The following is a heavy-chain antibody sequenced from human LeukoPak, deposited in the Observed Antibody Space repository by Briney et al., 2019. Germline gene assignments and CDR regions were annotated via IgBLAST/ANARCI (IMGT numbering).Heavy chain of an antibody. CDR2: IYYSGST. V-gene: IGHV4-59*01. CDR3: ARKVTTDFWSGYYENYYYYMDV. CDR1: GGSISSYY. D-gene: IGHD3-3*01. J-gene: IGHJ6*03. Sequence: PSQTLSLTCTVSGGSISSYYWSWIRQPPGKGLEWIGYIYYSGSTNYNPSLKSRVTISVDTSKNQFSLKLSSVTAADTAVYYCARKVTTDFWSGYYENYYYYMDVWGKGTTVTVSS.